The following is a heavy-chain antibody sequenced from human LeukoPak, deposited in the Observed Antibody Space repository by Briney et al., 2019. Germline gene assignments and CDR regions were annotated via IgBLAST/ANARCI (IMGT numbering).Heavy chain of an antibody. J-gene: IGHJ5*02. CDR1: GGTFSSYA. V-gene: IGHV1-69*05. D-gene: IGHD6-6*01. Sequence: GASVKVSCKASGGTFSSYAISWVRQAPGQGLEWMGGIIPIFGTANYAQKFQGRVTITTDESTSTAYMELSSLRSEDTAVYYCAREEYRRFDPWGQGTLVTVSS. CDR3: AREEYRRFDP. CDR2: IIPIFGTA.